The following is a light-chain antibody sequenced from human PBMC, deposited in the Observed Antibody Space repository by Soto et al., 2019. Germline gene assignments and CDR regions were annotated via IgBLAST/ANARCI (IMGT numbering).Light chain of an antibody. CDR1: RGIYTH. J-gene: IGKJ1*01. Sequence: DIQMTQSPSSLSASVGDRVTITCRASRGIYTHLAWYQQKPGNAPKLLIYAASTLQSGVPSRFSASGSGTDFILTISALQSEDVGTYFCQTYDKAPWTFGTGTKVDIK. V-gene: IGKV1-27*01. CDR3: QTYDKAPWT. CDR2: AAS.